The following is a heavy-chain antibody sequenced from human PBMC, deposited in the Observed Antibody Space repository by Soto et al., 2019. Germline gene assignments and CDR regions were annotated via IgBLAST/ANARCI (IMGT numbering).Heavy chain of an antibody. V-gene: IGHV3-30*18. CDR3: AKDYRVVGASGYFYL. CDR2: ISYDGSNK. CDR1: GFTFSSYG. J-gene: IGHJ2*01. Sequence: QVQLVESGGGVVQPGRSLRLSCAASGFTFSSYGMHWVRHAPGKWLEWVAVISYDGSNKYYADSVKGRFTISRDNSKNTLYLQMNSLRTEDTAVYYCAKDYRVVGASGYFYLWGRGTLVTVSS. D-gene: IGHD1-26*01.